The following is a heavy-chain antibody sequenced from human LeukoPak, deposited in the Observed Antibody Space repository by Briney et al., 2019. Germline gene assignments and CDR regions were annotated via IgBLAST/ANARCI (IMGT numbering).Heavy chain of an antibody. D-gene: IGHD5-24*01. J-gene: IGHJ4*02. V-gene: IGHV4-30-4*01. Sequence: PSETLSLTCTVSGGSISSGDYYWSWIRQPPGKGLEWIGYIYYSGSTYYNPSLKSRVTISVDTSKNQFSLKLSSVTAADTAVYYCARGASRVEMAFDYWGQGTLVTVSS. CDR3: ARGASRVEMAFDY. CDR2: IYYSGST. CDR1: GGSISSGDYY.